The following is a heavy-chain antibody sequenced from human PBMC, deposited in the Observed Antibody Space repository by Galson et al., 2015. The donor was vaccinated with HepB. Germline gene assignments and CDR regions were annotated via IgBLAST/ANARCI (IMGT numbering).Heavy chain of an antibody. D-gene: IGHD1-1*01. J-gene: IGHJ4*02. CDR3: ARDFRWNFDQ. V-gene: IGHV3-30-3*01. Sequence: SLRLSCAASGFTFTGHNMPWVRQAPGKGLEWVAIISPDGITTFYPDSLRGRFTISRDNSKNTLYLQMNSLRPEDTALYYCARDFRWNFDQWGQGPLVTVSS. CDR1: GFTFTGHN. CDR2: ISPDGITT.